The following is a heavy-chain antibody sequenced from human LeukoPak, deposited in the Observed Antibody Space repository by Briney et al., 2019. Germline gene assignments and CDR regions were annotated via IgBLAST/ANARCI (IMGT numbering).Heavy chain of an antibody. Sequence: PSETLSLTCAVYGGSFSGYYWSWIRQPPGKGLEWIGEINHSGSTNYNPSLKSRVTISVDTSKNQFSLKLSSVTAADTAVFYCARHNRLNSGNFDYWGQGTLVTVSS. V-gene: IGHV4-34*01. J-gene: IGHJ4*02. D-gene: IGHD1-7*01. CDR3: ARHNRLNSGNFDY. CDR1: GGSFSGYY. CDR2: INHSGST.